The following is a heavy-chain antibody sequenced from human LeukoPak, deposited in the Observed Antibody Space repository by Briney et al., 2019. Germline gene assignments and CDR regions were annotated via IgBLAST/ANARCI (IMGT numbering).Heavy chain of an antibody. Sequence: ASVKVSCKASGYTFTGYYMHWVRQAPGQGLEWMGWINTNTGNPTYAQGFTGRFVFSLDTSVSTAYLQISSLKAEDTAVYYCARDPYSGSTYNWFDPWGQGTLVTVSS. CDR1: GYTFTGYY. V-gene: IGHV7-4-1*02. CDR2: INTNTGNP. D-gene: IGHD2-21*01. J-gene: IGHJ5*02. CDR3: ARDPYSGSTYNWFDP.